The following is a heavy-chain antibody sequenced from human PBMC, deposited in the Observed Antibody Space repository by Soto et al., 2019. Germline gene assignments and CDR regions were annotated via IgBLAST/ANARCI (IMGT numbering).Heavy chain of an antibody. Sequence: GASVKGSCKASGYTFTSYGISWVRQAPGQGLEWMGWISAYNGNTNYAQKLQGRVTMTTDTSTSTAYMELRSLRSDDTAVYYCARGARSSSWYWSGWFDPWGQGTLVTVSS. CDR3: ARGARSSSWYWSGWFDP. CDR2: ISAYNGNT. D-gene: IGHD6-13*01. V-gene: IGHV1-18*01. CDR1: GYTFTSYG. J-gene: IGHJ5*02.